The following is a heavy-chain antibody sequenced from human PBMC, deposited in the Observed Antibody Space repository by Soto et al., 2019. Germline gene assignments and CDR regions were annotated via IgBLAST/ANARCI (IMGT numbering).Heavy chain of an antibody. CDR2: ISYDGSNK. V-gene: IGHV3-30-3*01. J-gene: IGHJ6*02. CDR1: GFTFSSYA. CDR3: AREAGGSSWFSIYYYYGMDV. Sequence: VGSLRLSCAASGFTFSSYAMHWVRQAPGKGLEWVAVISYDGSNKYYADSVKGRFTISRDNSKNTLYLQMNSLRAEDTAVYYCAREAGGSSWFSIYYYYGMDVWGQGTTVTVSS. D-gene: IGHD6-13*01.